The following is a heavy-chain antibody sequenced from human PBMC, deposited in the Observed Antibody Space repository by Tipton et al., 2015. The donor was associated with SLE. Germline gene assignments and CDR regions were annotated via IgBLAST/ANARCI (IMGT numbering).Heavy chain of an antibody. V-gene: IGHV4-61*01. Sequence: TLSLTCAVSGYSISSGYYWGWIRQPPGKGLEWIGYIYYSGSTNYNPSLKSRVTISVDTSKNQFSLKLSSVTAADTAVYYCARVTPEYSSSRGYFDYWGQGTLVTVSS. J-gene: IGHJ4*02. CDR3: ARVTPEYSSSRGYFDY. D-gene: IGHD6-6*01. CDR2: IYYSGST. CDR1: GYSISSGYY.